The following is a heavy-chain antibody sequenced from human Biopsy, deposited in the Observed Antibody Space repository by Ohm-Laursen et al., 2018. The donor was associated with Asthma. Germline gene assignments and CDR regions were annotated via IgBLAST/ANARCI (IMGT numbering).Heavy chain of an antibody. V-gene: IGHV1-46*01. Sequence: ASVKVSCNASGYTFSSYQMHWVRQAPGQGLEWLGMIKHISEYAQKFQGRVTMTRDTSTSTVYMELRSLTSDDTAVYYCAKVDPYSGYYFRVGARLLWFDPWGQGTLVTVSS. CDR1: GYTFSSYQ. D-gene: IGHD5-12*01. CDR3: AKVDPYSGYYFRVGARLLWFDP. CDR2: IKHISE. J-gene: IGHJ5*02.